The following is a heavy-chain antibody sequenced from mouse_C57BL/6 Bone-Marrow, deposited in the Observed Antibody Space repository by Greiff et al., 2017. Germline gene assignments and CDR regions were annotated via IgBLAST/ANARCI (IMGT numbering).Heavy chain of an antibody. J-gene: IGHJ1*03. Sequence: EVQLVESGGGLVQPGGSMKLSCAASGFTFSDAWMDWVRQSPEKGLEWVAEIRNKANNHATYYAESVKGRFTISRDDSKSSVYLQMNSLRAEDTGIYYCTGVTTVVATRDWYFDVWGTGTTVTVSS. CDR1: GFTFSDAW. CDR2: IRNKANNHAT. D-gene: IGHD1-1*01. V-gene: IGHV6-6*01. CDR3: TGVTTVVATRDWYFDV.